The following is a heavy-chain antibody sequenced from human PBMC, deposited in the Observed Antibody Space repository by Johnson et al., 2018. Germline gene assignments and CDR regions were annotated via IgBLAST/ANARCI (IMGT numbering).Heavy chain of an antibody. Sequence: VQLVESGGGVVQPGRSLRLSCAASGFTFSSYAMHWVRQAPGKGLEWVAVISYDGSNKYYADSVKGRFTISRDNSKNTLYLQMNSRGADDTAVYYCAREGDGARWYFALWGRGTVVTVSS. CDR2: ISYDGSNK. CDR3: AREGDGARWYFAL. CDR1: GFTFSSYA. J-gene: IGHJ2*01. V-gene: IGHV3-30-3*01. D-gene: IGHD3-16*01.